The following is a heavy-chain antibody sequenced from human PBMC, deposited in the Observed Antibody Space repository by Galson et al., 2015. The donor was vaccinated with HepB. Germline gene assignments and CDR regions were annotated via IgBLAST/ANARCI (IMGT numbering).Heavy chain of an antibody. CDR3: TRDNWSPLGY. CDR2: IKSKTDGGTT. J-gene: IGHJ4*02. CDR1: GFTFSSYS. V-gene: IGHV3-15*01. D-gene: IGHD1-1*01. Sequence: SLRLSCAVSGFTFSSYSMNWVRQAPGKGLEWVGRIKSKTDGGTTDYAAPVKGRFTISRDDSKNTLYLQMNSLKTEDTAVYYCTRDNWSPLGYWGQGTLVTVSS.